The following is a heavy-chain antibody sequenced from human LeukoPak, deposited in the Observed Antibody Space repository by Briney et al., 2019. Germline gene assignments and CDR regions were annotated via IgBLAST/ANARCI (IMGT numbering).Heavy chain of an antibody. V-gene: IGHV3-23*01. J-gene: IGHJ4*02. CDR3: AKDATFGGVMAMYYFDY. D-gene: IGHD3-16*01. Sequence: PGGSLRLSCAASGFTFSSYGMSWVRQAPGKGLEWVSGISGSGGSTNYADSVKGRFTISRDNSKNTLYLQMNSLGAEDTAVYYCAKDATFGGVMAMYYFDYWGQGTLVTVSS. CDR2: ISGSGGST. CDR1: GFTFSSYG.